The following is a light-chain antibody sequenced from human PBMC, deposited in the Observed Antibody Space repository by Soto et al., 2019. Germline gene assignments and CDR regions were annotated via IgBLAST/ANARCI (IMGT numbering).Light chain of an antibody. CDR2: AAS. J-gene: IGKJ5*01. V-gene: IGKV1-12*02. CDR3: QEVSSFPSST. Sequence: DIQMTQSPPSVSASVGDRVTITCRASQGIDSWLAWYQHKPGKPXNLLIFAASNLQSGVPPRFSGSGSGTDFTLTISSLQPEDFANYYGQEVSSFPSSTFGQGTRLEIK. CDR1: QGIDSW.